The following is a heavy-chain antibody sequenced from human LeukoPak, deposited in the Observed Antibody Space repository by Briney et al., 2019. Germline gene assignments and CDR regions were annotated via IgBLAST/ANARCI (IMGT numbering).Heavy chain of an antibody. CDR3: ARANRPFHSSGWYKDY. D-gene: IGHD6-19*01. CDR2: ISYDGSSK. Sequence: SGTSLRLSCAASGFTFSSYAMHWVRQAPGKGLEWVAVISYDGSSKYFADSVKGRFTISRDTSKNTLYLQMNCLRAEDTAVYYCARANRPFHSSGWYKDYWGQGTLVTVSS. CDR1: GFTFSSYA. J-gene: IGHJ4*02. V-gene: IGHV3-30-3*01.